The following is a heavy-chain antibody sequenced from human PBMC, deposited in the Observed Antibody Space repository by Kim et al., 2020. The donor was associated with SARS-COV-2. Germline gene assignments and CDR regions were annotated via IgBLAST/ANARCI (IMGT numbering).Heavy chain of an antibody. D-gene: IGHD5-12*01. CDR1: GGSISSYY. Sequence: SETLSLTCTVSGGSISSYYWSWIRQPPGKGLEWIGYIYYSGSTNYNPSLKSRVTISVDTSKNQFSLKLSSVTAADTAVYYCARARGYSGYDPPDYWGQGTLVTVSS. CDR3: ARARGYSGYDPPDY. V-gene: IGHV4-59*01. J-gene: IGHJ4*02. CDR2: IYYSGST.